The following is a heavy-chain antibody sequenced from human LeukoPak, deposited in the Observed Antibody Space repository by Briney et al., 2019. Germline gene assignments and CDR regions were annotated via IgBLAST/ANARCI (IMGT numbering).Heavy chain of an antibody. CDR1: GGSISSYY. CDR2: IYYSGST. CDR3: ARDVWDSSGYSYGSLNWFDP. D-gene: IGHD5-18*01. V-gene: IGHV4-59*01. J-gene: IGHJ5*02. Sequence: SETLSLTCTVSGGSISSYYWSWIRQLPGKGLEWIGYIYYSGSTNYNPSLKSRVTISVDTSKNQFSLKLSSVTAADTAVYYCARDVWDSSGYSYGSLNWFDPWGQGTLVTVSS.